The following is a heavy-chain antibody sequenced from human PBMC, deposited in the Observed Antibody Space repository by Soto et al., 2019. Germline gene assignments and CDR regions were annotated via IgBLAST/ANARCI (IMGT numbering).Heavy chain of an antibody. CDR3: ARDPATMAHGGASGWYYFDY. V-gene: IGHV1-46*01. CDR1: GYTFTSYY. J-gene: IGHJ4*02. CDR2: INPSGGST. D-gene: IGHD6-19*01. Sequence: VASVKVSCKASGYTFTSYYMHWVRQAPGQGLEWMGIINPSGGSTSYAQKFQGRVTMTRDTSTSTVYMELSSLRSEDTAVYYCARDPATMAHGGASGWYYFDYWGQGTLVTVSS.